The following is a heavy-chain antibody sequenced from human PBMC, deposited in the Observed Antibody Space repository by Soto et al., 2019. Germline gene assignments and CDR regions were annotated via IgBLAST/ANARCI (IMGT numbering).Heavy chain of an antibody. Sequence: QVQLVQSGAEVKKPGSSVKVPCKASGGIFSSYTISWVRQAPGQGLEWMGGIIPHFGTPNYAQKFQGRITISADPSTSTAYMELSRLRSEDTAVYFCAFGAVDFWGQGTLVTVSS. D-gene: IGHD6-19*01. J-gene: IGHJ4*02. CDR2: IIPHFGTP. CDR3: AFGAVDF. V-gene: IGHV1-69*01. CDR1: GGIFSSYT.